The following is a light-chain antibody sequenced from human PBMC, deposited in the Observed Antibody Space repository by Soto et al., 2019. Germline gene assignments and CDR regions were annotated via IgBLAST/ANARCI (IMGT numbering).Light chain of an antibody. J-gene: IGLJ3*02. CDR2: EVN. CDR3: LSYTSANTRV. CDR1: SSDVGGYKF. V-gene: IGLV2-14*01. Sequence: QSALTQPASVSASPGQSITISCTGTSSDVGGYKFVSWYQHHPGKAPNLMIYEVNNRPSGVSNRFSGSKSGNTASLTISGLQPEDEADYYCLSYTSANTRVFGGGTQLTVL.